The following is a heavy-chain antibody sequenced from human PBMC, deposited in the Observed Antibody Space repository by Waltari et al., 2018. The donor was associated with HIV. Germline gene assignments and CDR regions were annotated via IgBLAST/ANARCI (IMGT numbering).Heavy chain of an antibody. J-gene: IGHJ6*02. CDR3: ARALSGPSYYFYYGMDV. CDR2: INWNGGST. Sequence: EVQLVESGGGVVRPGGSLRLSCAASGFIFGDYGMNWVRQAPGKGLGWVSGINWNGGSTDSADSVKGRFTISRDNANNSLFLEMNNLRAEDTALYHCARALSGPSYYFYYGMDVWGQGTTVTVSS. CDR1: GFIFGDYG. V-gene: IGHV3-20*01.